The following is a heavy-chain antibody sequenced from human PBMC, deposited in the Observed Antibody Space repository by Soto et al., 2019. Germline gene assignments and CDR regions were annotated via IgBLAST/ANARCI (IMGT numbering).Heavy chain of an antibody. CDR3: VRTSLVVAVATREDF. Sequence: EVQLVESGGGLVQPGESLRLSCAASGFTFSNYWXHXVRQAPGKGLVWVSRIDSDGSRITYADFVKGRFTISRDNAKNTVYLHMNSLTAEDTAVYYCVRTSLVVAVATREDFWGQGTLVTVSS. D-gene: IGHD2-15*01. CDR2: IDSDGSRI. J-gene: IGHJ4*02. V-gene: IGHV3-74*01. CDR1: GFTFSNYW.